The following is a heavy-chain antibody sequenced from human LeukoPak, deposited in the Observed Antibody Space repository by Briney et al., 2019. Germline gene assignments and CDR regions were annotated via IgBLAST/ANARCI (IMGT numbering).Heavy chain of an antibody. CDR2: ISGSGGST. J-gene: IGHJ6*02. V-gene: IGHV3-23*01. Sequence: GGSLRLSCAASGFTFSSYAMSWVRQAPGKGLEWVSAISGSGGSTYYADSVKGRFTISRDNSKNTLYLQMNSLRAEDTAVYYCARGYGSGSYLYYYYGFDVWGQGTTVTVSS. CDR1: GFTFSSYA. D-gene: IGHD3-10*01. CDR3: ARGYGSGSYLYYYYGFDV.